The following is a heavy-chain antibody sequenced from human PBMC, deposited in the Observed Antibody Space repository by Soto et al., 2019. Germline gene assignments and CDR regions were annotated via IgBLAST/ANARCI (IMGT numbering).Heavy chain of an antibody. J-gene: IGHJ6*01. CDR2: IYYSGST. CDR1: VCCLNSGYDR. D-gene: IGHD1-7*01. Sequence: SSSXSLTGTFGVCCLNSGYDRWSWIRQSPGKGLEWIGAIYYSGSTYYNPSLKSRIRISVDTSKNQFSMKVNSVTAEDTAVYYCDREYSLNPPRDMELRGQGPTV. V-gene: IGHV4-30-4*01. CDR3: DREYSLNPPRDMEL.